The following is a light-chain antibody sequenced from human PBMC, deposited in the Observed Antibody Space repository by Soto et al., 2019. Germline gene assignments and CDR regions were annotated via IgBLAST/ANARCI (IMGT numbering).Light chain of an antibody. Sequence: EIVLTQSPGTLSLSPGERATLSCRASQSVRSSYLGWYKQKPGQAPRLFIFGASSMANGIPDRFSGSGSGTDFTLTISRLESEDVGVYYCQHYGNSPPMTFGQGTRLEIK. CDR3: QHYGNSPPMT. CDR2: GAS. CDR1: QSVRSSY. J-gene: IGKJ5*01. V-gene: IGKV3-20*01.